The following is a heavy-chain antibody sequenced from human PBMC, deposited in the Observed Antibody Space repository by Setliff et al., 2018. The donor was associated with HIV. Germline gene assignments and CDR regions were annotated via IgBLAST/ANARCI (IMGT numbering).Heavy chain of an antibody. Sequence: SETLSLTCTVSGVSISGPIGITYYWDWLRQPPGKGLEWIGYIYTTGSTNYNPSLKSRVTMSVDTSKNQFSLRLTSVTAADTAVYFCARLRITMMMMLNYFDYWGQGTLVTVSS. CDR2: IYTTGST. CDR3: ARLRITMMMMLNYFDY. J-gene: IGHJ4*02. D-gene: IGHD3-22*01. V-gene: IGHV4-4*09. CDR1: GVSISGPIGITYY.